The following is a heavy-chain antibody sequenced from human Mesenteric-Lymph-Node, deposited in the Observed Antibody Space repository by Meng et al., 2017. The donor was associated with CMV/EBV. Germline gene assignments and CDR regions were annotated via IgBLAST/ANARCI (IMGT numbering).Heavy chain of an antibody. D-gene: IGHD3-3*01. CDR1: GYTFTDYY. V-gene: IGHV1-2*02. CDR2: LHPNSGAT. Sequence: ASVKVSCKASGYTFTDYYIHWVRQAPGQGLEWMGWLHPNSGATNFAQKFQDRVTMTRDTSISTTYMELSRLRSDDTAVYYCARNYDFWSGYLPRGFDYWGQGTLVTVSS. J-gene: IGHJ4*02. CDR3: ARNYDFWSGYLPRGFDY.